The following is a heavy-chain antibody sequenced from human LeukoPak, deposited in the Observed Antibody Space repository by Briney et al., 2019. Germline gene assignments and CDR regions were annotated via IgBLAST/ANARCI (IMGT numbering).Heavy chain of an antibody. CDR3: ARDHKGYCSSTSCYMMDV. CDR1: GCSISSYY. J-gene: IGHJ6*04. V-gene: IGHV4-4*07. Sequence: NPSETLSLTCTVSGCSISSYYWSWVRQPAGKGLEWIGRIYTSGSTNYNPSLKSRVAISVDTSKNQFSLKLSSVTAADTAVYYCARDHKGYCSSTSCYMMDVWGKGTTVTVSS. D-gene: IGHD2-2*02. CDR2: IYTSGST.